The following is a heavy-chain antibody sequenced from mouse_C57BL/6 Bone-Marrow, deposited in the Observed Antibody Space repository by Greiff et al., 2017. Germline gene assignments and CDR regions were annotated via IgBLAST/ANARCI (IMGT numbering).Heavy chain of an antibody. Sequence: EVQLQQSGAELVKPGASVKLSCTASGFNIKDYYMNWVKQRTEQGLEWIGRIDPEDGETKYAPKFQGKATITEDTSSNTAYLQLSSLTSEDTAFDYCARGYYGSSYPWFAYWGQGTLVTVSA. D-gene: IGHD1-1*01. J-gene: IGHJ3*01. V-gene: IGHV14-2*01. CDR1: GFNIKDYY. CDR2: IDPEDGET. CDR3: ARGYYGSSYPWFAY.